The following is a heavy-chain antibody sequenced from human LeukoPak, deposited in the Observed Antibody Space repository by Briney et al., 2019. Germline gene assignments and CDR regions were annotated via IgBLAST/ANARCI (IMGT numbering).Heavy chain of an antibody. J-gene: IGHJ4*02. CDR2: ISSSSSTI. CDR1: GFTFSSYS. Sequence: GGSLRLSCAASGFTFSSYSMNWVRQAPGKGLEWLSYISSSSSTIYYADSVKGRFTISRDNAKNSLYLQMNSLRAEDTAVYYCVSLIAARKSSFDYWGQGTLVTVSS. V-gene: IGHV3-48*04. CDR3: VSLIAARKSSFDY. D-gene: IGHD6-6*01.